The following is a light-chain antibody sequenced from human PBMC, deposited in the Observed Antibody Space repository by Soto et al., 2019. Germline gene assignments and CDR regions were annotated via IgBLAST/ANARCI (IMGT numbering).Light chain of an antibody. CDR1: SSDVGNYNY. V-gene: IGLV2-14*01. Sequence: QSALTQPASVSGSPGQSITISCTGTSSDVGNYNYVSWYQQHPGKAPKLMLFEVSDRPSGVSARFSGYKSGNTASLTISGLQADDEAEYYCTSYISSFSHVFGTGTKSPS. CDR3: TSYISSFSHV. J-gene: IGLJ1*01. CDR2: EVS.